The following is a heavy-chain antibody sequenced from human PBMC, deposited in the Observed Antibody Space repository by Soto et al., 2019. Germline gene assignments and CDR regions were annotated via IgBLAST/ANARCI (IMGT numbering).Heavy chain of an antibody. J-gene: IGHJ3*02. CDR3: ATRIAVAGLDAFDI. CDR2: IYYSGST. V-gene: IGHV4-59*08. Sequence: SETLSLTCTVSGGSISSYYWSWIRQPPGKGLEWIGYIYYSGSTNYNPSLKSRVTISVDTSKNQFSLKLSSVTAADTAVYYCATRIAVAGLDAFDIWGQGTMVTVSS. CDR1: GGSISSYY. D-gene: IGHD6-19*01.